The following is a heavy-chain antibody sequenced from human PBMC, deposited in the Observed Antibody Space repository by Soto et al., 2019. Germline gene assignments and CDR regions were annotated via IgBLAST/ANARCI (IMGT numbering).Heavy chain of an antibody. J-gene: IGHJ4*02. V-gene: IGHV3-7*05. CDR3: ARVGGIAAAGTHD. CDR2: IKQDGSEK. Sequence: EVQLVESGGGLVQPGGSLRLSCAASGFTFSSNWMSWVRQAPGKGLEWVANIKQDGSEKYYVDSVKGRFTISRDNAKNSLYLQMNSLRAEDTAVYYCARVGGIAAAGTHDWGQGTLVTVSS. CDR1: GFTFSSNW. D-gene: IGHD6-13*01.